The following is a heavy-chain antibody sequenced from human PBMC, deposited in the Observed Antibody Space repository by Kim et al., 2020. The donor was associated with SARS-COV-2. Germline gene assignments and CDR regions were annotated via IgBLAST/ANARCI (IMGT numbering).Heavy chain of an antibody. CDR2: IIPIFGTA. CDR3: ASRGSYYDSSGYYPLDY. CDR1: GGTFSSYA. D-gene: IGHD3-22*01. V-gene: IGHV1-69*13. J-gene: IGHJ4*02. Sequence: SVKVSCKASGGTFSSYAISWVRQAPGQGLEWMGGIIPIFGTANYAQKFQGRVTITADESTSTAYMELSSLRSEDTAVYYCASRGSYYDSSGYYPLDYWGQGTLVTVSS.